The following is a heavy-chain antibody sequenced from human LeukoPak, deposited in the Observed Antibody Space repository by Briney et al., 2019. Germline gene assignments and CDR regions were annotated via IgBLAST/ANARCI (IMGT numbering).Heavy chain of an antibody. CDR1: GGTFSSYA. J-gene: IGHJ6*03. CDR3: ARGDMVRGVHYYYYYYMGV. Sequence: ASVKVSCKASGGTFSSYAISWVRQAPGQGLEWMGGIIPIFGTANYAQKFQGRVTITTDESTSTAYMELSSLRSEDTAVYYCARGDMVRGVHYYYYYYMGVWGKGTTVTVSS. CDR2: IIPIFGTA. V-gene: IGHV1-69*05. D-gene: IGHD3-10*01.